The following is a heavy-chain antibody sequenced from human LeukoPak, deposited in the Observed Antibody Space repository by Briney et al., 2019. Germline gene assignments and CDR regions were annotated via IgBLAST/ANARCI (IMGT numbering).Heavy chain of an antibody. CDR3: ARWGFIVTHSGSSWYLDY. CDR2: IRYDGSNK. J-gene: IGHJ4*02. V-gene: IGHV3-33*01. CDR1: GFTFSSYG. D-gene: IGHD6-13*01. Sequence: HAGGSLRLSCAASGFTFSSYGMHWVRQAPGKGLEWVAVIRYDGSNKYYADSVKGRFTISRDNSKNTLYLQMNSLRAEDTAVYYCARWGFIVTHSGSSWYLDYWGQGTLVTVSS.